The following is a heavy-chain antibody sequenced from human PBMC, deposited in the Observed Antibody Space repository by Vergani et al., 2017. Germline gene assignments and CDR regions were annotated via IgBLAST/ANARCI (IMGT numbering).Heavy chain of an antibody. CDR3: ARDSSSGRYGVRY. V-gene: IGHV4-61*01. D-gene: IGHD1-26*01. Sequence: QVQLQESGPGLVKPSETLSLTCTVSGGSVSSGSYYWSWIRQPPGKGLEWIWYIYYSGSTNYNPSLKSRVNISVDTSKNPFALKLSSVTAADTAVYYCARDSSSGRYGVRYWGQGTLVTVSS. CDR2: IYYSGST. J-gene: IGHJ4*02. CDR1: GGSVSSGSYY.